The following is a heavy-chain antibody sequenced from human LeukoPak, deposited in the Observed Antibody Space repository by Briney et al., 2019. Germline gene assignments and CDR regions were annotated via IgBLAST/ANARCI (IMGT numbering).Heavy chain of an antibody. J-gene: IGHJ3*02. CDR1: GGSISSSSYH. D-gene: IGHD3-16*01. CDR3: ARGGSGFDI. CDR2: IHSSGWT. Sequence: SETLSLTCTVSGGSISSSSYHWCWIRQPPGKGLEWIGYIHSSGWTFYHPSLQSRVSMSLDTSKNQFSLSLSSVTAADTAVFYCARGGSGFDIWGRGTMVTVSS. V-gene: IGHV4-61*05.